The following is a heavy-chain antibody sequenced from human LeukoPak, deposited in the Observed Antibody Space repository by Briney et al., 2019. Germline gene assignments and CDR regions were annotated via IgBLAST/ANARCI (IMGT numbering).Heavy chain of an antibody. J-gene: IGHJ5*02. D-gene: IGHD3-22*01. CDR2: IYYSGST. V-gene: IGHV4-59*08. Sequence: LVKPSETLSLTCTVSGGSISSYYWSWIRQPPGKGLEWIGYIYYSGSTNYNPSLKSRVTISVDTSKNQFSLKLSSVNAADTAVYYCATSITMTHWFDPWGQGTLVTVSS. CDR3: ATSITMTHWFDP. CDR1: GGSISSYY.